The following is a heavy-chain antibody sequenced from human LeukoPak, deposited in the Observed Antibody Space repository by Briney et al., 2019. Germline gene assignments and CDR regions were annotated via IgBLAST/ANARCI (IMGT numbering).Heavy chain of an antibody. CDR1: GVTFSSYG. J-gene: IGHJ4*02. CDR3: VKGSSWHLDY. Sequence: PGGSLRLSCGASGVTFSSYGMHWVRQPPGKGLEWVAFIQYDGSGKYYADSTKGRFTISRDNSKNTLFLQMNSLRGEDTAVYYCVKGSSWHLDYWGQGTLVTVSS. V-gene: IGHV3-30*02. CDR2: IQYDGSGK. D-gene: IGHD6-13*01.